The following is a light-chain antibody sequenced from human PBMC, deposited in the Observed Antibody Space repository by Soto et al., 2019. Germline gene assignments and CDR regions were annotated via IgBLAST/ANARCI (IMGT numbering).Light chain of an antibody. CDR3: QQRSNWPPVT. CDR1: QSINRH. J-gene: IGKJ4*01. CDR2: DAS. Sequence: EIVLTQSPATLSLSPGERATLSCRASQSINRHSAWYQQKPGQAPRLLILDASDRATGIPARFSGSGSGTDFTLTISSLEPEDFAVYYCQQRSNWPPVTFGGGTKVDIK. V-gene: IGKV3-11*01.